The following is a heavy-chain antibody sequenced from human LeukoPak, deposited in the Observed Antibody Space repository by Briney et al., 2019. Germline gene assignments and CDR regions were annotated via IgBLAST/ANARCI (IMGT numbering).Heavy chain of an antibody. D-gene: IGHD3-22*01. V-gene: IGHV3-21*01. CDR2: ITSSSSYI. CDR3: ARHVVAVGFDY. J-gene: IGHJ4*02. Sequence: GGSLRLTCAASGFTFSSYSMNWVRQAPGKGLEWVSSITSSSSYIYYADSVRGRFTISRDNAKNSLYLQMNSLRAEDTAVYYCARHVVAVGFDYWGQGTLVTVSS. CDR1: GFTFSSYS.